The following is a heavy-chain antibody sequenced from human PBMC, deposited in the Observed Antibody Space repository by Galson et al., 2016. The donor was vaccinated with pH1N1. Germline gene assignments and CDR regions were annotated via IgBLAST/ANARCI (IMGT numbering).Heavy chain of an antibody. D-gene: IGHD2-15*01. V-gene: IGHV3-30*18. CDR2: ISYDGRNE. J-gene: IGHJ5*01. Sequence: SLRLSCAASGFTFSSFGMHWVRQAPGKGLEWVAVISYDGRNEYYADPVKGRFALSRDNSKNTMYMQMNSLRPEDTAMYYCAKATEFCRGGSCYANWFDPWGQGTTVTVSS. CDR3: AKATEFCRGGSCYANWFDP. CDR1: GFTFSSFG.